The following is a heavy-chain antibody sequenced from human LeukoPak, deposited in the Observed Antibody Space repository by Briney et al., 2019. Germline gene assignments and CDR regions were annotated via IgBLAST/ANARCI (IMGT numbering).Heavy chain of an antibody. J-gene: IGHJ6*02. CDR3: ARDGAGYYDSSGYEYYYYGMDV. D-gene: IGHD3-22*01. CDR1: GFTFSSYA. Sequence: GGSLRLSCAASGFTFSSYAMHWVRPAPGKGLEWVAVISYDGSNKYYADSVKGRFTISRDNSKNTLYLQMNSLRAEDTAVYYCARDGAGYYDSSGYEYYYYGMDVWGQGTTVTVSS. CDR2: ISYDGSNK. V-gene: IGHV3-30-3*01.